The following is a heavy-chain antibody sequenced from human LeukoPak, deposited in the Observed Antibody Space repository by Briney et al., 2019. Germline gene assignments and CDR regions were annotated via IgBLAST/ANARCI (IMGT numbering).Heavy chain of an antibody. CDR1: GFTFSSYW. Sequence: GGSLRLSCAASGFTFSSYWMGWVRQAPGKGLEWVANIKQDGSEKYYVDSVKGRFTISRDNAKNSLYLQMNSLRAEDTAVYYCARVGSLGNDHLDYWGQGTLVTVSS. CDR2: IKQDGSEK. J-gene: IGHJ4*02. D-gene: IGHD1-14*01. CDR3: ARVGSLGNDHLDY. V-gene: IGHV3-7*01.